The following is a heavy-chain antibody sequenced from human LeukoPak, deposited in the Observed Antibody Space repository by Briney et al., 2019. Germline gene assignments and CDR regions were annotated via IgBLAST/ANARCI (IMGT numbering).Heavy chain of an antibody. CDR1: GGSISSSRYY. D-gene: IGHD3-10*01. CDR3: ARCHYGSGSLYYYYYYMDV. CDR2: LSYSGST. J-gene: IGHJ6*03. V-gene: IGHV4-39*07. Sequence: SETLSLTCSVSGGSISSSRYYWGWIRQPPGKGLEWIGSLSYSGSTYYNSSLKSRVTISVHTSKNQFSLRLSSVTAADTAVYYCARCHYGSGSLYYYYYYMDVWGKGTTVTVSS.